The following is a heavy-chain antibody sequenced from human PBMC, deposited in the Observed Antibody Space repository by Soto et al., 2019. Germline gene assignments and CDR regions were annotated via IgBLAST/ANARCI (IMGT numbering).Heavy chain of an antibody. V-gene: IGHV3-11*01. CDR3: TGGNIGV. D-gene: IGHD5-12*01. Sequence: GGSLRLSCAASGFIFSDYYMMWFRRAPGKGLEYVSYISSSGSTKYYADSVKGRFTISRDNAENSLFLQMHSLRVEDTAVYYCTGGNIGVWGQGT. CDR2: ISSSGSTK. CDR1: GFIFSDYY. J-gene: IGHJ4*02.